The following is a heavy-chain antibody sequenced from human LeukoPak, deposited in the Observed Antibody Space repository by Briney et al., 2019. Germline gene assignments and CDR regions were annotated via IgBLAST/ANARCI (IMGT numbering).Heavy chain of an antibody. V-gene: IGHV3-7*03. CDR2: INHNGNVN. J-gene: IGHJ3*02. D-gene: IGHD5/OR15-5a*01. CDR3: ARSSTQDDAFDI. Sequence: GGSLRLSCAASGFTFSSYWMNWARQAPGKGLEWVASINHNGNVNYYVDSVKGRFTISRDNAKNSLYLQMNSLRAEDTAVYYCARSSTQDDAFDIWGQGTMVTVSS. CDR1: GFTFSSYW.